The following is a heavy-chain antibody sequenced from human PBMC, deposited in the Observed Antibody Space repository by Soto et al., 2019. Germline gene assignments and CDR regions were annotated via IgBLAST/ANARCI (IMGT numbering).Heavy chain of an antibody. CDR2: IIPIFGTA. CDR1: GGTFSSYA. J-gene: IGHJ4*02. CDR3: ARGLPSSGYYAY. D-gene: IGHD3-22*01. Sequence: ASVKVSCKASGGTFSSYAISWVRQAPGQGLEWMGGIIPIFGTANYAQKFQGRVTITADESTSTAYMELSSLRSEDTAVYYCARGLPSSGYYAYWGQGTPVTVSS. V-gene: IGHV1-69*13.